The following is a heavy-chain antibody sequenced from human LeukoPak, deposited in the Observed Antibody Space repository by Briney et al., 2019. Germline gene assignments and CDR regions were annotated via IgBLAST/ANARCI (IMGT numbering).Heavy chain of an antibody. CDR3: VGDRFKLRYFDL. D-gene: IGHD3-9*01. J-gene: IGHJ4*02. CDR1: EFRFSDYW. CDR2: INSDGRST. Sequence: GGSLRLSCVVSEFRFSDYWMHWVRQAPGKGLVWVSRINSDGRSTSYADSVKGRFTISRDNAKNTLYLQMNSLRAEDTAVYYCVGDRFKLRYFDLWGQGTLVTVSS. V-gene: IGHV3-74*01.